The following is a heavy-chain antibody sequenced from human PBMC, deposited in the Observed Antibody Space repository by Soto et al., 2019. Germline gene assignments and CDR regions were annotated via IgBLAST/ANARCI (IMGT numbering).Heavy chain of an antibody. Sequence: KPSETLSLTCTVTGDSISSRSYYWGWIRQPPGKGLEWIGSIYYSGSTYNNPSLRSRVSMSIDTSKDQFSLKLKSVTAADTALYFCARLRTSVVTQASFDVWGPGSLVTVSA. D-gene: IGHD2-21*02. CDR2: IYYSGST. V-gene: IGHV4-39*01. CDR3: ARLRTSVVTQASFDV. CDR1: GDSISSRSYY. J-gene: IGHJ4*02.